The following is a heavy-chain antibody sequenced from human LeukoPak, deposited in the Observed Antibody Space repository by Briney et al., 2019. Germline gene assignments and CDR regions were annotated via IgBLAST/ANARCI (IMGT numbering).Heavy chain of an antibody. CDR3: ARGWIQLWPPGY. CDR2: INPNSGDT. Sequence: GASVKVSCKASGYTFTGYYMHWVRQAPGQGLEWMGWINPNSGDTNYAQKFQGRVTMARDTSITTAYMELSRLRSDDTAVYYCARGWIQLWPPGYWGQGTLVTVSS. V-gene: IGHV1-2*02. D-gene: IGHD5-18*01. CDR1: GYTFTGYY. J-gene: IGHJ4*02.